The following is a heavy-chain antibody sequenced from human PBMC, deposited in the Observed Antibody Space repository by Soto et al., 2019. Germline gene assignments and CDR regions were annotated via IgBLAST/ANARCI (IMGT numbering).Heavy chain of an antibody. CDR2: ISSSSSYI. D-gene: IGHD3-16*01. J-gene: IGHJ5*02. CDR1: GFTFSSYS. CDR3: ARDLGASGPQS. Sequence: GGSLRLSCAASGFTFSSYSMNWVHQAPGKGLEWVSSISSSSSYIYYADSVKGRFTISRDNAKNSLYLQMNSLRAEDTAVYYCARDLGASGPQSWGQGTLVTVSS. V-gene: IGHV3-21*01.